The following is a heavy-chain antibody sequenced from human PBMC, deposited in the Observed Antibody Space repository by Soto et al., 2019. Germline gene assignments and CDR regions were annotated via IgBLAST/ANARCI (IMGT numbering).Heavy chain of an antibody. D-gene: IGHD3-22*01. V-gene: IGHV3-30*03. CDR3: AGLGSGYCGFDN. J-gene: IGHJ4*02. CDR1: GFTFSSYG. Sequence: QVQLVESGGGVVQPGRFLRLSCAASGFTFSSYGMHWVRQAPGKGLEWVAVISYDGSNKYYADSVKGRFTISRDNSKNPLYLQMNRLRAEDTAVYYCAGLGSGYCGFDNWGQETLVTVSS. CDR2: ISYDGSNK.